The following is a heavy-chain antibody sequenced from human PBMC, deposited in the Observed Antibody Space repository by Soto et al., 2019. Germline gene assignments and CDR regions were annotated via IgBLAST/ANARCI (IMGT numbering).Heavy chain of an antibody. CDR3: ARHPPNFHSASDQ. J-gene: IGHJ4*02. CDR1: GDSVSSKTAA. Sequence: PSQTLSLTCAISGDSVSSKTAAWNWIRQSPSRGLEWLGRTYYRCKWYCDYAVSLKSRITSNADTSKNQFSLQLNSVTPEDTAVYYCARHPPNFHSASDQWGEGTLVTVSS. V-gene: IGHV6-1*01. CDR2: TYYRCKWYC. D-gene: IGHD1-1*01.